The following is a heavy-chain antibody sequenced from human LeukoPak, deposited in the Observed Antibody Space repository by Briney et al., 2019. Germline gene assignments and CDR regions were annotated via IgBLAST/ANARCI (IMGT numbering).Heavy chain of an antibody. CDR2: INPSGGST. J-gene: IGHJ5*02. CDR3: ARGEGPMVRGVNDWFDP. V-gene: IGHV1-46*01. D-gene: IGHD3-10*01. Sequence: ASVKVSCKASGYTFTSYYMHWVRQAPGQGLEWMGIINPSGGSTSYAQKFQGRVTMTRDTSTSTVYMELSSLRSEDTAVYYCARGEGPMVRGVNDWFDPWGQGTLVTVSS. CDR1: GYTFTSYY.